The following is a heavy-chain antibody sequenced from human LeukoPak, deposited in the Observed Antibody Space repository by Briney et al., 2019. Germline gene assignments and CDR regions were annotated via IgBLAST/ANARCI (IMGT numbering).Heavy chain of an antibody. J-gene: IGHJ4*02. V-gene: IGHV4-61*02. CDR3: ARGPGYYGSGSYPSVY. CDR2: IYTSGST. CDR1: GGSISSGSYY. D-gene: IGHD3-10*01. Sequence: TLSLTCTVSGGSISSGSYYGSWIRQPAGKGLEWIGRIYTSGSTNYNPSLKSRVTISLDTSKNQFSLRLSSVTAADTAVYYCARGPGYYGSGSYPSVYWGQGTLVTVSS.